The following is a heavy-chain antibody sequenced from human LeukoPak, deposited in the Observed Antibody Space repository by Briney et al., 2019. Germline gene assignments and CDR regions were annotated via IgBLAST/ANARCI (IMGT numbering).Heavy chain of an antibody. V-gene: IGHV4-34*01. Sequence: SETLSLTCAVYGGSFSGYYWSWIRQPPGKGLEWIGEINHSGSTNYNPSLKSRVTISVDTSKNQFSLKLSSVTAADTAVYYCARRERDSSGYYYGAYNWFDPWGQGTLVTVSS. CDR1: GGSFSGYY. CDR3: ARRERDSSGYYYGAYNWFDP. J-gene: IGHJ5*02. D-gene: IGHD3-22*01. CDR2: INHSGST.